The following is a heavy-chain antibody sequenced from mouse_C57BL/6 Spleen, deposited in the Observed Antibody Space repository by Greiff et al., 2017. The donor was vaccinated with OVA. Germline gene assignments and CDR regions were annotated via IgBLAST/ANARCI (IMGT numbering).Heavy chain of an antibody. V-gene: IGHV1-15*01. D-gene: IGHD1-1*01. CDR1: GYTFTDYE. CDR3: TRLLRSYFDY. Sequence: VQLQQSGAELVRPGASVTLSCKASGYTFTDYEMHWVKQTPVHGLEWIGAIDPETGGTAYNQKFKGKAILTADKSSSTAYMELRSLTSEDSAVYYCTRLLRSYFDYWGQGTTLTVSS. J-gene: IGHJ2*01. CDR2: IDPETGGT.